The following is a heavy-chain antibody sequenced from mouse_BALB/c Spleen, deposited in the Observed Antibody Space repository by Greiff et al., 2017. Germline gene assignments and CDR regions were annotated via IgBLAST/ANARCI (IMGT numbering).Heavy chain of an antibody. CDR1: GYAFSSYW. D-gene: IGHD2-1*01. V-gene: IGHV1-80*01. CDR2: IYPGDGDT. Sequence: VQGVESGAELVRPGSSVKISCKASGYAFSSYWMNWVKQRPGQGLEWIGQIYPGDGDTNYNGKFKGKATLTADKSSSTAYMQLSSLTSEDSAVYFCARAGYGNYYAYWGQGTLVTVSA. J-gene: IGHJ3*01. CDR3: ARAGYGNYYAY.